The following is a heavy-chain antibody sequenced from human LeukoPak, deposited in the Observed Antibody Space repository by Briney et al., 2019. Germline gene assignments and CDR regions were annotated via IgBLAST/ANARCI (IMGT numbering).Heavy chain of an antibody. J-gene: IGHJ6*03. Sequence: SETLSLTCTVSGGSIRSSSYYWGWIRQPPGKGLEWIGSISYSGSTYYNPSLKSRVTISLDTPKNQFSLKLTSVTAADTAVHYCARVTGSFYYYYYMDVWGKGTTVTVSS. CDR2: ISYSGST. CDR1: GGSIRSSSYY. D-gene: IGHD3-10*01. CDR3: ARVTGSFYYYYYMDV. V-gene: IGHV4-39*07.